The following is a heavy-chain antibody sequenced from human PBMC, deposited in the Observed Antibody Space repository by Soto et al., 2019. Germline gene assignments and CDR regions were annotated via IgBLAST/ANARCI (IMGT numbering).Heavy chain of an antibody. CDR1: GFTFSSHW. CDR2: INSDGSST. CDR3: ARVFDSYYDSGAYYYFDY. D-gene: IGHD3-22*01. V-gene: IGHV3-74*01. J-gene: IGHJ4*02. Sequence: PGGSLRLSCAASGFTFSSHWMHWVRQAPGKGLVWVSRINSDGSSTSYADSVKGRFTISRDNAKDTLYLQMNSLRAEDTAVYYCARVFDSYYDSGAYYYFDYWGQGTLVTVSS.